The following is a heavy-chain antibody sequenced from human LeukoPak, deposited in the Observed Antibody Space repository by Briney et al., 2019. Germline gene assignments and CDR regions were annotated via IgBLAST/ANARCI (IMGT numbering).Heavy chain of an antibody. CDR1: GFTFGSYA. Sequence: PGGSLRLSCAASGFTFGSYAMSWVRQAPGKGLEWVSAISGSGGSTYYADSVKGRFTISRDNSKNTLYLQMNSLRAEDTAVYYCAKAPLYSSGWYDYWGQGTLVTVSS. D-gene: IGHD6-19*01. V-gene: IGHV3-23*01. CDR2: ISGSGGST. J-gene: IGHJ4*02. CDR3: AKAPLYSSGWYDY.